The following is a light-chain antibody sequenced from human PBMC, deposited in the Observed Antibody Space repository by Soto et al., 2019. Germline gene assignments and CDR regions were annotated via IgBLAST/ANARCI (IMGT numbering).Light chain of an antibody. CDR1: SSDVGGYNY. J-gene: IGLJ1*01. CDR2: AVS. CDR3: NSYTSSNTLV. Sequence: QSALTQPASVSGSPGQSITISCTGTSSDVGGYNYVSWYQQHPGKAPKTMIYAVSNRPSGVPYRFSGSKSGNTASLTISGLQAEDEADYYCNSYTSSNTLVFGTGTKLPVL. V-gene: IGLV2-14*01.